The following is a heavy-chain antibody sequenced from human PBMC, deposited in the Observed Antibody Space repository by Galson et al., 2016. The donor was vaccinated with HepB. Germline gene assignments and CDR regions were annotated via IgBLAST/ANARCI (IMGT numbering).Heavy chain of an antibody. D-gene: IGHD3/OR15-3a*01. CDR2: ARSKFHRYST. J-gene: IGHJ5*02. CDR1: GFTFSGHY. V-gene: IGHV3-72*01. Sequence: SLRLSCAASGFTFSGHYMDWVRQAPGKGLEWVGRARSKFHRYSTEYAASVKGRFTVSRDESKNSLYLQMNSLKVEDTAVYFCARGPFCTSSYCPGPFSSWDQGTLVTVSS. CDR3: ARGPFCTSSYCPGPFSS.